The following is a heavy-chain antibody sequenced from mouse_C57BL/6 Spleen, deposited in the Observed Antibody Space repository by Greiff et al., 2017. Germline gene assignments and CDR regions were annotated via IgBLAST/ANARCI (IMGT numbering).Heavy chain of an antibody. CDR1: GFTFSSYG. CDR3: ASLYYYGSSSVDY. Sequence: EVQGVESGGDLVKPGGSLKLSCAASGFTFSSYGMSWVRQTPDTRLEWVATISSGGSYTYYPDSVKGRFTISRDNAKNTLYLQMSSLKSEDTAMYYCASLYYYGSSSVDYWGQGTTLTVSS. J-gene: IGHJ2*01. V-gene: IGHV5-6*01. CDR2: ISSGGSYT. D-gene: IGHD1-1*01.